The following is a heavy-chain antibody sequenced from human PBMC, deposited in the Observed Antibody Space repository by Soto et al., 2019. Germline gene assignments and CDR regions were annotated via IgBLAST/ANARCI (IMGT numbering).Heavy chain of an antibody. CDR3: ARDRPMGGTLWFGDVNYCYYYGMDA. CDR2: INPSGGST. Sequence: ASVKVSCKASGYTFTSYYMHWVRQAPGQGLEWMGIINPSGGSTSYAQKFQGRVTMTSDTSTSTVYMELSSLRSEDTAGSYGARDRPMGGTLWFGDVNYCYYYGMDAWG. D-gene: IGHD3-10*01. V-gene: IGHV1-46*01. J-gene: IGHJ6*02. CDR1: GYTFTSYY.